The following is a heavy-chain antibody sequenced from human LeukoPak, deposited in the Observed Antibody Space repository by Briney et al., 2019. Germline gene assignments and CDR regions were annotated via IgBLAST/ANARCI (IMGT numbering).Heavy chain of an antibody. CDR2: IYTSGST. V-gene: IGHV4-4*07. J-gene: IGHJ5*02. CDR3: ARRREYSSSSTWFDP. CDR1: GGSISSYY. D-gene: IGHD6-6*01. Sequence: SETLSLTCTVSGGSISSYYWSWIRQPAGKGLEWIGRIYTSGSTDYNPSLKSRVTISVDTSKNQFSLKLSSVTAADTAVYYCARRREYSSSSTWFDPWGQGTLVTVSS.